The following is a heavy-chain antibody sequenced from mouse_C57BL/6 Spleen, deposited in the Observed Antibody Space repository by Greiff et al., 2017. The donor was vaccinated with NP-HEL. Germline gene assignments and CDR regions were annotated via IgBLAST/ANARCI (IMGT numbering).Heavy chain of an antibody. CDR3: ARDYYGSSERFAY. Sequence: QVQLQQPGAELVMPGASVKLSCKASGYTFTSYWMHWVKQRPGQGLEWIGEIDPSDSYTNYNQKFKGKSTLTVDKSSSTAYMQLSSLTSEDSAVYYCARDYYGSSERFAYWGQGTLVTVSA. CDR2: IDPSDSYT. CDR1: GYTFTSYW. J-gene: IGHJ3*01. D-gene: IGHD1-1*01. V-gene: IGHV1-69*01.